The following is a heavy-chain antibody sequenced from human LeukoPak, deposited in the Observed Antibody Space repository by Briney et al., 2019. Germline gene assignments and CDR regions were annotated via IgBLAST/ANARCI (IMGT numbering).Heavy chain of an antibody. Sequence: GGPLRLSCAASGFTFSSYEMNWVRQAPGKGLEWVSYISSSGSTIYYADSVKGRFTISRDNAKNSLYLQMNSLRAEDTAVYYCARANSLITMIVVVTHAFDIWGHGTMVTVSS. J-gene: IGHJ3*02. CDR2: ISSSGSTI. CDR3: ARANSLITMIVVVTHAFDI. V-gene: IGHV3-48*03. D-gene: IGHD3-22*01. CDR1: GFTFSSYE.